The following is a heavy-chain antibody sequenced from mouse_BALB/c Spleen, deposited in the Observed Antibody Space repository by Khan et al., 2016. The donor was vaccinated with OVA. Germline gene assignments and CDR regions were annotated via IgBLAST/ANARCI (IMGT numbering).Heavy chain of an antibody. D-gene: IGHD1-3*01. Sequence: DVQLVESGGDLVRPGGSLKLSCVASGFTFSAYGMSWVRQSPDKRLEWVATINSDGYYTYYPDSLKERFIISRDNAKNTLYTQMRSRKSEDTAMYYGASHLSGSFAYWGQGTLVTVSA. CDR3: ASHLSGSFAY. J-gene: IGHJ3*01. CDR2: INSDGYYT. V-gene: IGHV5-6*01. CDR1: GFTFSAYG.